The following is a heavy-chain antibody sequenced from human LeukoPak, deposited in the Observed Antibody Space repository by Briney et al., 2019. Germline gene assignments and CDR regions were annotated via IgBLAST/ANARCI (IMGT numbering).Heavy chain of an antibody. V-gene: IGHV3-9*01. CDR1: GFSFVAYG. CDR2: IRWDGGSI. CDR3: AKGKKAYSSSCAGGD. Sequence: PGRCLRLSCAVSGFSFVAYGMRWVRQDPGKGLGWVSGIRWDGGSIGYADSVKGRFTIARANAKNSLYLQMNRLRAEETTLYYCAKGKKAYSSSCAGGDWGRETLVTVPS. D-gene: IGHD6-6*01. J-gene: IGHJ4*02.